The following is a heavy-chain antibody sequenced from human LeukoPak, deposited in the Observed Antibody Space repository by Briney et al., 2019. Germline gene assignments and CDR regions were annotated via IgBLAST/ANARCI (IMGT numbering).Heavy chain of an antibody. CDR1: GDSISSYY. Sequence: SETLSLTCTVSGDSISSYYWSWIRQPPGKGLEWIGYIYYSGSTNYNPSLKSRVTISVDTSKNQFSLKLSSVTAADTAVYYCARVTGSGSPGVDYWGQGTLVTVSS. D-gene: IGHD3-10*01. J-gene: IGHJ4*02. CDR2: IYYSGST. V-gene: IGHV4-59*01. CDR3: ARVTGSGSPGVDY.